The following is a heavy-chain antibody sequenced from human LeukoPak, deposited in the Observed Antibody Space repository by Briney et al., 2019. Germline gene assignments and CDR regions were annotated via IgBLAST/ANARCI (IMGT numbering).Heavy chain of an antibody. V-gene: IGHV1-69*13. CDR3: ATMVRGDVVSLDY. J-gene: IGHJ4*02. CDR1: GGTFSSYA. CDR2: IIPIFGTA. D-gene: IGHD3-10*01. Sequence: SVKVSCKASGGTFSSYAISWVRQAPGQGLEWMGGIIPIFGTANYAQKFQGRVTITADEPTSTAYMELSSLRSEDTAVYYCATMVRGDVVSLDYWGQGTLVTVSS.